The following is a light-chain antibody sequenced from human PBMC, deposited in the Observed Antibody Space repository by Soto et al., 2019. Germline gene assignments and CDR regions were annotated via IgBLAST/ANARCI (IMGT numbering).Light chain of an antibody. J-gene: IGKJ1*01. CDR1: QSVDNSH. V-gene: IGKV3-15*01. Sequence: EIVMTQSPATLSVSPGERATLSCRASQSVDNSHVAWYQQKPGQAPRLLIYGASTRATGIPARFSGSGSGTEFTLTISSLQSEDFAVYYCQQYNNWPPWTFGQGTKVDI. CDR3: QQYNNWPPWT. CDR2: GAS.